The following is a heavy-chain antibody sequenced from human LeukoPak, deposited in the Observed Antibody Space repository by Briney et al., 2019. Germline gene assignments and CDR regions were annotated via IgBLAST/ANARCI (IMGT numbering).Heavy chain of an antibody. CDR3: ALYGDARDY. Sequence: SETLSLTCTVSGASISSYYWSWIRQPPGKGLEWIGYIYTSGSTNYNPSLKSRVTISVDTSKNQFSLKLSSVTAADTAVYYCALYGDARDYWGQGTLVTVSS. CDR1: GASISSYY. V-gene: IGHV4-4*09. J-gene: IGHJ4*02. D-gene: IGHD4-17*01. CDR2: IYTSGST.